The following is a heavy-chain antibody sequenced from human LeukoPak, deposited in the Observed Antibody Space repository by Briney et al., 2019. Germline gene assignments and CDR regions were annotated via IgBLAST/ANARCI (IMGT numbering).Heavy chain of an antibody. CDR1: GGSFSGYY. CDR2: INHSGST. D-gene: IGHD2-2*01. V-gene: IGHV4-34*01. J-gene: IGHJ6*03. Sequence: PSETLSLTCAVYGGSFSGYYWSWTRQPPGKGLEWIGEINHSGSTNYNPSLKSRVTISVDTSKNQFSLKLSSVTAADTAVYYCARRYCSSTSCQPPYYYYYTDVWGKGTTVTVSS. CDR3: ARRYCSSTSCQPPYYYYYTDV.